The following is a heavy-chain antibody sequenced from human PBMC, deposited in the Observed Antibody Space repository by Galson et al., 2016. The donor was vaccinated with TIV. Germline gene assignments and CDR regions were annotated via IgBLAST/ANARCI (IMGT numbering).Heavy chain of an antibody. CDR1: GFSLSTSGVG. CDR3: AHRHQTRSTGSDAFDM. CDR2: IYWDDDK. J-gene: IGHJ3*02. D-gene: IGHD3-9*01. Sequence: PALVNPTQTLTLTCSFSGFSLSTSGVGVAWIRQPPGKALEWLGLIYWDDDKNYRPSLKNRLTITKDTSKTQVVLTMTNMDPVDTATYYCAHRHQTRSTGSDAFDMWGRGTMVIVSS. V-gene: IGHV2-5*02.